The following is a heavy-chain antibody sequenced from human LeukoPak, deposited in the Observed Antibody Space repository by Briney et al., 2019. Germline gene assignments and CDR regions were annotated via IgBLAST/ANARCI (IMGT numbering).Heavy chain of an antibody. D-gene: IGHD4-17*01. CDR2: IYYSGST. J-gene: IGHJ3*02. CDR3: TREYGFMTTVFHAFDI. V-gene: IGHV4-39*07. Sequence: SETLSLTCTVSGGSISSSSYYWGWIRQPPGKGLEWIGSIYYSGSTYYNPSLKSRVTLSVDTSKNQFSLKLSSVTAADTAIYYCTREYGFMTTVFHAFDIWGQGTVVTVSS. CDR1: GGSISSSSYY.